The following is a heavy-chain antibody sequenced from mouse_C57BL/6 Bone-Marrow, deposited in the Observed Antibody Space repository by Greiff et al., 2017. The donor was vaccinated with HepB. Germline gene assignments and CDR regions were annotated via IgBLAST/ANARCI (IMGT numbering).Heavy chain of an antibody. D-gene: IGHD1-1*01. CDR3: ALITTVRYAMDY. CDR2: IYPRSGNT. V-gene: IGHV1-81*01. Sequence: VNVVESGAELARPGASVKLSCKASGYTFTSYGISWVKQRTGQGLEWIGEIYPRSGNTYYNEKFKGKATLTADKSSSTAYMELRSLTSEDSAVYFCALITTVRYAMDYWGQGTSVTVSS. CDR1: GYTFTSYG. J-gene: IGHJ4*01.